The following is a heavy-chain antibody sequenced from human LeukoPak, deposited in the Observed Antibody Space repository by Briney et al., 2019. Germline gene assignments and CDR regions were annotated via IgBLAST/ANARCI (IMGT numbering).Heavy chain of an antibody. CDR3: AKDQGITMVRGVIKY. CDR1: GFTFSTYS. Sequence: GGSLRLSCAASGFTFSTYSMNWVRQAPGKGLEWVSAISGSGGSTYYADSVKGRFTISRDNSKNTLYLQMNSLRAEDTAVYYCAKDQGITMVRGVIKYWGQGTLVTVSS. J-gene: IGHJ4*02. CDR2: ISGSGGST. V-gene: IGHV3-23*01. D-gene: IGHD3-10*01.